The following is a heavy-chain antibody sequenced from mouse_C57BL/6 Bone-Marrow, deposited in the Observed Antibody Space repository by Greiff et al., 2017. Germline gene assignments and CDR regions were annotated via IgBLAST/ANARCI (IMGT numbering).Heavy chain of an antibody. CDR2: IWRGGST. Sequence: VQLQQSGPGLVQPSQSLSITCTVSGFSLTRYGVHWVRQSPGKGLEWLGVIWRGGSTDYNAAFMSRLSITKNNTKSQVFFKMNSLPAHDTAIYYGASLIYYDNDEGWYFDVWGTGTTGTVSS. CDR3: ASLIYYDNDEGWYFDV. CDR1: GFSLTRYG. J-gene: IGHJ1*03. D-gene: IGHD2-4*01. V-gene: IGHV2-5*01.